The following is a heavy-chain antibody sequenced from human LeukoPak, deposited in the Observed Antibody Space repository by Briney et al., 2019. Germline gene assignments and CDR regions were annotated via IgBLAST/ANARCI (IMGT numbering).Heavy chain of an antibody. CDR2: INPNSGGT. V-gene: IGHV1-2*02. CDR1: GYTFTGYY. D-gene: IGHD3-22*01. CDR3: ARDPWFGYYDSTKYFQH. Sequence: GASVKVSCKASGYTFTGYYMHWVRQAPGQGLEWMGWINPNSGGTNYAQKFQGRVTMTRDTSISTAYMELSRLRSDDTAVYYCARDPWFGYYDSTKYFQHWGQGTLVTVSS. J-gene: IGHJ1*01.